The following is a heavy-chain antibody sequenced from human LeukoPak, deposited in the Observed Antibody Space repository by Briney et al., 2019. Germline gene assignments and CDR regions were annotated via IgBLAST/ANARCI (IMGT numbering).Heavy chain of an antibody. Sequence: GGSLRLSCAASGFTFSTYNMNWVRQAPGKGLEWVPYISSSSGTIYYADSVQGRFTISRDNAKNSLYLQMNSLRAEDTAVYYCARRLTASGKHYFDYWGQGTLVTVSS. D-gene: IGHD6-13*01. J-gene: IGHJ4*02. CDR2: ISSSSGTI. CDR3: ARRLTASGKHYFDY. V-gene: IGHV3-48*01. CDR1: GFTFSTYN.